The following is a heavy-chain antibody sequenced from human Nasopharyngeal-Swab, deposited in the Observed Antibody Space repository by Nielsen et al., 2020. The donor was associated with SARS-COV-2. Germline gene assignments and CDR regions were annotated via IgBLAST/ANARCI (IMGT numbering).Heavy chain of an antibody. CDR2: MNEDGSEK. D-gene: IGHD3-9*01. CDR3: ARDSVLRYFYP. J-gene: IGHJ5*02. Sequence: GESLKISCAASGFTFSIYWMTWVRQAPGRGLEWVSNMNEDGSEKNYVDSVKGRFTISRDNAKNLLYLQMNSLRADDTAVYYCARDSVLRYFYPWGQGTLVTVSS. V-gene: IGHV3-7*01. CDR1: GFTFSIYW.